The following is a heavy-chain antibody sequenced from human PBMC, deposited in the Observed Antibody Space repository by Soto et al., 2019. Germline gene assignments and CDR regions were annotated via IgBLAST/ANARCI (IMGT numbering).Heavy chain of an antibody. CDR3: ARVTGRNSRDVFDY. V-gene: IGHV1-46*01. CDR2: TNPSGGST. Sequence: ASVKVSCKASGYTFTNYYMHWVRQAPGQGLEWMGITNPSGGSTSYAQRFQGRVTMTGDTSTSTVYMELSSLRSEDTAVYYCARVTGRNSRDVFDYWGQGTLVTVYS. J-gene: IGHJ4*02. CDR1: GYTFTNYY.